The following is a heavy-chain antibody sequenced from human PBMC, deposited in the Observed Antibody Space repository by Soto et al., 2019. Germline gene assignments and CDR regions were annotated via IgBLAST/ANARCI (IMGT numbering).Heavy chain of an antibody. CDR1: GGSISSYY. J-gene: IGHJ6*02. CDR2: ICNSGTT. V-gene: IGHV4-59*03. CDR3: YYGMDV. Sequence: SETLSLTCTVSGGSISSYYWTWIRQPPGEGLEWIGCICNSGTTNYNPSLKSRVAISIDTQKNQFSLQLSSVTVADKGYYYYYYGMDVWGQGTTVTVSS.